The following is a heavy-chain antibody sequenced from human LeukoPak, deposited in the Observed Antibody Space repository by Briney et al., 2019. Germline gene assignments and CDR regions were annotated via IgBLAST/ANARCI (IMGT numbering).Heavy chain of an antibody. V-gene: IGHV3-23*01. CDR1: GFTFSNYA. CDR2: SSGSGDST. Sequence: GGSLRLSCAASGFTFSNYAMSWVRQVPGKGLEWVSTSSGSGDSTYYADSVKGRFTISRDNSKNTLYLQMNSLRAEDTAVYYCARDRCSTSCYTTGDFDYWGQGTLVTVSS. CDR3: ARDRCSTSCYTTGDFDY. D-gene: IGHD2-2*02. J-gene: IGHJ4*02.